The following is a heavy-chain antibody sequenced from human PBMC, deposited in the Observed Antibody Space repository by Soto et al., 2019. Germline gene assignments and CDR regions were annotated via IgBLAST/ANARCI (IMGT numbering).Heavy chain of an antibody. Sequence: QVQLVASGGGLVKPGGSLRLSCEASGFTFSDYYMSWIRQAPGKGLEWVSYISYSGNTIYYADSVKGRFTISRDNAKNSLYLQMISLRVEDTAVYYCARGATVNTWLYGYWGQGTLVTVSS. J-gene: IGHJ4*02. D-gene: IGHD4-17*01. CDR1: GFTFSDYY. V-gene: IGHV3-11*01. CDR3: ARGATVNTWLYGY. CDR2: ISYSGNTI.